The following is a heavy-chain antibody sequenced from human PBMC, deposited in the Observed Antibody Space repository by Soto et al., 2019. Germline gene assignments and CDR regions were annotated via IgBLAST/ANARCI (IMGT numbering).Heavy chain of an antibody. CDR1: GFTFNTYG. CDR3: AKAKFKYDSRGYYCLDY. D-gene: IGHD3-22*01. Sequence: HPGWSLRLACTASGFTFNTYGMHWVRQAPGKGLEWVAVISYDGNNEYYADSVKGRFTISRDNSKNTLYLQMNSLRAEDTAVYYCAKAKFKYDSRGYYCLDYWGQGDLVPVSS. V-gene: IGHV3-30*18. CDR2: ISYDGNNE. J-gene: IGHJ4*02.